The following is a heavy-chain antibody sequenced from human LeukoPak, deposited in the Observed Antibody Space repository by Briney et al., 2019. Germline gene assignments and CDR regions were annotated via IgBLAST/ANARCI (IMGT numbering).Heavy chain of an antibody. V-gene: IGHV3-23*01. Sequence: GGTLRLSCAASGFTFSSYGMSWVRQAPGKGLEWVSDISGSGIRRNYADSVKGRFTISRDNSKNTLYLQMNSLRAEDTAVYYCAKKSGGPSPFDYWGQGTLVTVSS. D-gene: IGHD1-26*01. CDR3: AKKSGGPSPFDY. CDR1: GFTFSSYG. J-gene: IGHJ4*02. CDR2: ISGSGIRR.